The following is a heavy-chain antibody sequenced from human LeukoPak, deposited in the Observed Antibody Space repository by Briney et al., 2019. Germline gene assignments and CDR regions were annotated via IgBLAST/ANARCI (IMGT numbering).Heavy chain of an antibody. Sequence: GGSLRLSCAASGLTFSSYGMHWVCQAPGKGLEWVAVISFDGTIRNYADSVKGRFTISRDNSKNTLYLQMNSLTAEDTALYYCAKGGCSSTTCYLANPWGQGTLVTVSS. CDR2: ISFDGTIR. J-gene: IGHJ5*02. CDR3: AKGGCSSTTCYLANP. D-gene: IGHD2-2*01. V-gene: IGHV3-30*18. CDR1: GLTFSSYG.